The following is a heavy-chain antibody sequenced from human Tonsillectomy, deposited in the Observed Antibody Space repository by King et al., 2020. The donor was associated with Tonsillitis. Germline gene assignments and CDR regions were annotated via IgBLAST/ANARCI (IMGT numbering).Heavy chain of an antibody. CDR3: ARDGDFYYYYYMDV. D-gene: IGHD3-3*01. V-gene: IGHV3-20*01. CDR1: GFIFDDYV. CDR2: INCNGGST. Sequence: VQLVESGGGVVRPGVSLGLSCAASGFIFDDYVMGWVRQAPGKELNWVSGINCNGGSTGFAYSVNGRFTISRDNAKNSLYLQMNRLRDEDTAVYHCARDGDFYYYYYMDVWGKGTTVTVSS. J-gene: IGHJ6*03.